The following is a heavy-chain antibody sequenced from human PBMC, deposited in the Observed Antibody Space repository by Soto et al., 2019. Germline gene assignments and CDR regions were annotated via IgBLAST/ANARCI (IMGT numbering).Heavy chain of an antibody. Sequence: PGVSLRLSCAASGLTFRSYAMTWVRQAPGKGLEWVSAISGSGGNTNYADSVKGRFTISRDNSKNALFLQMNSLRAEDTAVYYCAKVKYELGGYFDYWGQGTLVTVSS. V-gene: IGHV3-23*01. CDR1: GLTFRSYA. CDR2: ISGSGGNT. CDR3: AKVKYELGGYFDY. D-gene: IGHD1-7*01. J-gene: IGHJ4*02.